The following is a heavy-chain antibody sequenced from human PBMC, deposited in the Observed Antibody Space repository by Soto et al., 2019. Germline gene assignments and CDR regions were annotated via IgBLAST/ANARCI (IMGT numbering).Heavy chain of an antibody. J-gene: IGHJ4*02. V-gene: IGHV2-5*02. CDR1: GFSFNTTGVG. CDR2: IYWDDDK. D-gene: IGHD2-15*01. Sequence: QITLKESGPTLVKPTQTLTLTCTFSGFSFNTTGVGVGWIRQPPGRPLEWLTLIYWDDDKRYSPSLKSRLTISKDTPKDPVVLTLTNMDPVDTGTYFCAHRAVLCSGGTCYSHPFDSWGQGTLVTVSS. CDR3: AHRAVLCSGGTCYSHPFDS.